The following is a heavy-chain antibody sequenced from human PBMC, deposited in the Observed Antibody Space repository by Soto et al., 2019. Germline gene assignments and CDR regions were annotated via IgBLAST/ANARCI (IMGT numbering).Heavy chain of an antibody. CDR1: GYSFTSYW. CDR2: IYPGDSDT. CDR3: ARLPSGTLDPYYFDY. D-gene: IGHD1-26*01. V-gene: IGHV5-51*01. J-gene: IGHJ4*02. Sequence: GESLKISCTSSGYSFTSYWIGWVRQMPGKGLEWMGVIYPGDSDTRYSPSFQGQVAISADNSISTAYLQWSSLKTSDTAMYYCARLPSGTLDPYYFDYWGQGTLVTVSS.